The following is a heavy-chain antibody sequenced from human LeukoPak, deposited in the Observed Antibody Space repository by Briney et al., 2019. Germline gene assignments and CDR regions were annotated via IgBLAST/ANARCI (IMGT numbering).Heavy chain of an antibody. CDR2: IKSKTDGGTR. CDR1: GFTFSNAW. Sequence: GGSLRLSCAASGFTFSNAWMSWVRQAPGKGLEWVGRIKSKTDGGTRDYTAPVKGRFTISRDDSKNTLYLQMNSLKTEDTAVYYCTTGPFDYYGSASYLANGMDVWGQGTTVTVSS. D-gene: IGHD3-10*01. V-gene: IGHV3-15*01. CDR3: TTGPFDYYGSASYLANGMDV. J-gene: IGHJ6*02.